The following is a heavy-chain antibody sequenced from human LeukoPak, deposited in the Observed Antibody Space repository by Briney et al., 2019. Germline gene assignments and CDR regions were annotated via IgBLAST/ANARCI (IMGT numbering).Heavy chain of an antibody. CDR3: ARGGRTTVTTSDY. CDR2: IIPIFGTA. Sequence: SVKVSCKASGGTFSSYAISWVRQAPGQGLEWMGGIIPIFGTANYAQKFQGRVTITADKSTSTAYMELSRLRSDDTAVYYCARGGRTTVTTSDYWGQGTLVTVSS. D-gene: IGHD4-17*01. V-gene: IGHV1-69*06. J-gene: IGHJ4*02. CDR1: GGTFSSYA.